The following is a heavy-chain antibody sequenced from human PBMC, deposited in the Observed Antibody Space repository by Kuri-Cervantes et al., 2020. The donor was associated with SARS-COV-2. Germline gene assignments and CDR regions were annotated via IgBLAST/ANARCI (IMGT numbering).Heavy chain of an antibody. CDR3: ARGVGGGETFDF. Sequence: ESLKISCAVSGYSISSGYYWGWIRQPPGKGLEWIGSIYHSGSTYYNPSLKSRVTISVDTSKNQFSLKLSSVTAADTAVYYCARGVGGGETFDFWGQGTLVTVSS. D-gene: IGHD3-16*01. CDR2: IYHSGST. CDR1: GYSISSGYY. J-gene: IGHJ4*02. V-gene: IGHV4-38-2*01.